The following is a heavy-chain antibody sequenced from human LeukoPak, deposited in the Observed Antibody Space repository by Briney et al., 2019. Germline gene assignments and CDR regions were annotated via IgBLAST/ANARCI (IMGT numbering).Heavy chain of an antibody. D-gene: IGHD3-10*01. Sequence: ASAKVSCKASGGTFSSYATSWVRQAPGQGLEWMGGIIPIFGTANYAQKFQGRVTITADESTSTAYMELSSLRSGDTAVYYCARDFSYGSGRGWGQGTLVTVSS. CDR1: GGTFSSYA. CDR3: ARDFSYGSGRG. J-gene: IGHJ4*02. CDR2: IIPIFGTA. V-gene: IGHV1-69*13.